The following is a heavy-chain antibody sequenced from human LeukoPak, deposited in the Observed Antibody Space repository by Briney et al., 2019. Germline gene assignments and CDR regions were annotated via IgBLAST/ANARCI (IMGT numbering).Heavy chain of an antibody. CDR2: IYHSGST. J-gene: IGHJ4*02. D-gene: IGHD4-17*01. V-gene: IGHV4-30-2*01. CDR3: ARGRFYGDYGLGY. Sequence: SETLSLTCTVSGGSISSGGYYWSWIRQPPGKGLEWIGYIYHSGSTYYNPSLKSRVTISVDRSKNQFSLKLSSVTAADTAVYYCARGRFYGDYGLGYWGQGTLVTVSS. CDR1: GGSISSGGYY.